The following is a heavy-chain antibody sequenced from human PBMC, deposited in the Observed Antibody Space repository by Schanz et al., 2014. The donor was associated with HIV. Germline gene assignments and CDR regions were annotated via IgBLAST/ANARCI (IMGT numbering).Heavy chain of an antibody. D-gene: IGHD3-3*01. CDR2: ISHDGGNK. CDR3: AKTILRFLDWPNANGGMDV. CDR1: GFTFSSYG. Sequence: QVQLVESGGGVVQPGRSLRLSCAVSGFTFSSYGMHWVRQAPGKGLEWGAVISHDGGNKHYGDSVKGRFTISRDNSKNTLYLQMSSLREEDTAVYYCAKTILRFLDWPNANGGMDVWGLGTTVTVSS. V-gene: IGHV3-30*18. J-gene: IGHJ6*02.